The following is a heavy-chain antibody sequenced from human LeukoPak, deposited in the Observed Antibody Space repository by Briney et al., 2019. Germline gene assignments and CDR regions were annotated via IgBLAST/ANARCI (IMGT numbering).Heavy chain of an antibody. Sequence: GGSLRLSCAASGFTFSSYWMHWVRQAPGKGLEWVAVISYDGSNKYYADSVKGRFTISRDNSKNTLYLQMNSLRAEDTAVYYCAKSYSSYDYWGQGTLVTVSS. D-gene: IGHD6-19*01. J-gene: IGHJ4*02. CDR1: GFTFSSYW. V-gene: IGHV3-30*18. CDR3: AKSYSSYDY. CDR2: ISYDGSNK.